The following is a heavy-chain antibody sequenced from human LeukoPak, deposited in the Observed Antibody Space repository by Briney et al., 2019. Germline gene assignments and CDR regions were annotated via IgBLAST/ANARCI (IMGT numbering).Heavy chain of an antibody. CDR2: ISSSSSYI. Sequence: GGSLRLSCAASGFTFSSYTMNWVRQAPGKGLEWVSSISSSSSYIYYADSVKGRFTISRDNAKNSLFLQMNSLRAEDTAVYYCARATSDNILTGYYSPWGQGTLVTVSP. J-gene: IGHJ5*02. D-gene: IGHD3-9*01. V-gene: IGHV3-21*01. CDR1: GFTFSSYT. CDR3: ARATSDNILTGYYSP.